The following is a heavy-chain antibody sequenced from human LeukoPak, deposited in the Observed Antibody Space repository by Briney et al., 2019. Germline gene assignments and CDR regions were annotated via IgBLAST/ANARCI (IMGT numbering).Heavy chain of an antibody. CDR1: GFTFSSYA. J-gene: IGHJ4*02. CDR3: AKEPIAAAGTFDY. CDR2: ISGNGGYT. Sequence: GGSLRLSCAASGFTFSSYAMSWVRQAPGRGLEWVSAISGNGGYTWYADSMKGRFTISRDNPKNTLYLQMSSLRAEDTAVYYCAKEPIAAAGTFDYWGQGTLVTVSS. V-gene: IGHV3-23*01. D-gene: IGHD6-25*01.